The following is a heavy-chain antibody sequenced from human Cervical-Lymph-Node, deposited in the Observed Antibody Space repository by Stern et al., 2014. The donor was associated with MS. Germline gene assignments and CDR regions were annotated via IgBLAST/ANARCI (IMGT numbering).Heavy chain of an antibody. D-gene: IGHD5-18*01. CDR2: IFSNDEK. V-gene: IGHV2-26*01. CDR1: GFSLSHARMG. J-gene: IGHJ4*02. CDR3: ARIEDNYGHMVEFDY. Sequence: QVTLRESGPVLVKPTETLTLTCTVSGFSLSHARMGVSWIRQPPGKPLEWLAHIFSNDEKFYSTSLKSRLTISRDTSKSQVVLTMTNMDPVDTATYYCARIEDNYGHMVEFDYWGQGTLVTVSS.